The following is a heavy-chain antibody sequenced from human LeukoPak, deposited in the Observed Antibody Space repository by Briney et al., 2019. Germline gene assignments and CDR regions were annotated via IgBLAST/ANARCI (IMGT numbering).Heavy chain of an antibody. CDR1: GFTFSSYA. CDR2: ISGSSGST. Sequence: PGGSLRLSCAASGFTFSSYAMSWVRQAPGKGLEWVSAISGSSGSTYYADSVKGRFTISRDNSKNTLYLQMNSLRAEDTAVYYCAKVKWGSRNFDYWGQGTLVTVSS. CDR3: AKVKWGSRNFDY. V-gene: IGHV3-23*01. J-gene: IGHJ4*02. D-gene: IGHD2-2*01.